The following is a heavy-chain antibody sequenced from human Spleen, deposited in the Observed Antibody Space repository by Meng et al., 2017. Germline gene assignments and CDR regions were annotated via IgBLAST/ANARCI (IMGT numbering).Heavy chain of an antibody. CDR1: GFTFSGYG. CDR3: AREDKYYFYYGMDV. D-gene: IGHD2-15*01. J-gene: IGHJ6*02. Sequence: GESLKISCAASGFTFSGYGMHWVRQAPGKGLEWVAFIWYDGSNKYYAESVKGRFTISRDNSKNTLYLQMNSLRAEDTAVYYCAREDKYYFYYGMDVWGQGTTVTVSS. CDR2: IWYDGSNK. V-gene: IGHV3-33*01.